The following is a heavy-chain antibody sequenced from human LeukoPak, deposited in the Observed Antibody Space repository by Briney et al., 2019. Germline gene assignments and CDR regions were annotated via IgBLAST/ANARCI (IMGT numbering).Heavy chain of an antibody. J-gene: IGHJ6*04. Sequence: QPGGSLRLSCAASGFTFSSYWMSWVRQASGKGLEWVANIKQDGGEKYYVGSVKGRFTVSRDNAKNSLYLQMNSLRAEDTAVYYCAREWNYYGSGIVDVWGKGTTVTVSS. CDR1: GFTFSSYW. CDR3: AREWNYYGSGIVDV. CDR2: IKQDGGEK. V-gene: IGHV3-7*01. D-gene: IGHD3-10*01.